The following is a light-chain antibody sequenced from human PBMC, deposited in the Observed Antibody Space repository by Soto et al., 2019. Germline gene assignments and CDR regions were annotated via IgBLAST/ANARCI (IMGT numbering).Light chain of an antibody. CDR3: ASYTSGNTNVL. Sequence: QSALTQPASVSGSPGQSITISCSGTSSDVGGYKYVSWYQQHPGKAPKLMIYEVSYRPSGVSNRFSGSKSGNTASLTISGLQAEDEADYYCASYTSGNTNVLFGGGTKLTVL. CDR2: EVS. J-gene: IGLJ2*01. CDR1: SSDVGGYKY. V-gene: IGLV2-14*01.